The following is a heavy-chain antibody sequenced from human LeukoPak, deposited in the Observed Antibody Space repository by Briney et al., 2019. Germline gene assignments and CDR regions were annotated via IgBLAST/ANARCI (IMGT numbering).Heavy chain of an antibody. CDR3: AKSIFGVVKNAFDI. CDR1: GFTFSSYA. Sequence: PGGSLRLSRAASGFTFSSYAMSWVCQAPGKGLEWVSAISGSGGSTYYADSVKGRFTISRDNSKNTLYLQMNSLRAEDTAVYYCAKSIFGVVKNAFDIWGQGTMVTVSS. CDR2: ISGSGGST. J-gene: IGHJ3*02. V-gene: IGHV3-23*01. D-gene: IGHD3-3*01.